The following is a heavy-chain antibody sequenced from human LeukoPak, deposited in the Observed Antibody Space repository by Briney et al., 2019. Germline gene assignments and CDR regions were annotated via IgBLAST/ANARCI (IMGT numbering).Heavy chain of an antibody. J-gene: IGHJ6*02. D-gene: IGHD2-2*01. CDR2: ISAYNGNT. CDR3: ARDVWDIVVVPAARDYYGMDV. CDR1: GYTFTSYG. Sequence: ASVKVSCKASGYTFTSYGISWVRQAPGQGLEWMGWISAYNGNTNYAQKLQGRVTMTTDTSTSTAYMELRSLRSDDTAVYYCARDVWDIVVVPAARDYYGMDVWGQGTTVTVSS. V-gene: IGHV1-18*01.